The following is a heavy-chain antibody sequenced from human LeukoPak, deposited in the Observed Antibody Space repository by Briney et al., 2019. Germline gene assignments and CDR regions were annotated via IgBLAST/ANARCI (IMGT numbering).Heavy chain of an antibody. CDR1: GFTFSDYY. V-gene: IGHV3-11*01. J-gene: IGHJ4*02. CDR3: ARYCSSGWFDY. D-gene: IGHD6-19*01. Sequence: GGSLRLSCAASGFTFSDYYMTWIRQAPGKGLEWVSFINSTGRIIYYADSVKGRFTISRDNARKSLYLQMNSLRAEDTAVYYCARYCSSGWFDYWGLGTLVTVSS. CDR2: INSTGRII.